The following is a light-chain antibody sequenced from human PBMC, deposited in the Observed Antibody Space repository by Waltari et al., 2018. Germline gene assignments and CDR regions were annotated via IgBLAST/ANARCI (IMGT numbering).Light chain of an antibody. V-gene: IGLV1-47*01. CDR3: AAWDDSLSGGV. CDR2: RNN. J-gene: IGLJ3*02. CDR1: SSNIGSNY. Sequence: QSVLTQPPSASGTPGQRVTISCSGSSSNIGSNYVSWYQQLPGTAPKLLISRNNQRPSGVPDRFSGSKSGTSASLAISGLRYEDEADYYCAAWDDSLSGGVFGGGTKLTVL.